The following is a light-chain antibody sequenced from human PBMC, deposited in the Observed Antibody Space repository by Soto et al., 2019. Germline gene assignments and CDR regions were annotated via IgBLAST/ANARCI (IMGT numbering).Light chain of an antibody. CDR2: KAS. V-gene: IGKV1-5*03. Sequence: DIQLTQSPSTLSGSVGDRVTITCRASQTISSWLAWYQQKPGKAPKLLIYKASTLKSGVPSRFSGSGSGTEFTLTISRLQPDDFSTYYCQQFNTYPWTFGQGTKVDI. CDR3: QQFNTYPWT. J-gene: IGKJ1*01. CDR1: QTISSW.